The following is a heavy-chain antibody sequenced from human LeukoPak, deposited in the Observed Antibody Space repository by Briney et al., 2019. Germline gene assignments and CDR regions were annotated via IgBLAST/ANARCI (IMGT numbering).Heavy chain of an antibody. Sequence: SETLSLTCTVSGGSISTYYWSWIRQPAGKGLEWVGRIYTGGSTNYNPSLESRVTISVDKSKKQFSLKLDSVTAADTAVYYCARGTEADGTFMFDFWGQGTLVTVSS. CDR3: ARGTEADGTFMFDF. V-gene: IGHV4-4*07. CDR1: GGSISTYY. CDR2: IYTGGST. D-gene: IGHD5-24*01. J-gene: IGHJ4*02.